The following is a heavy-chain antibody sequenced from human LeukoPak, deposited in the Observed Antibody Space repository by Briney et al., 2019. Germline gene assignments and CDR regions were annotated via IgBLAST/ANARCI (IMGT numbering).Heavy chain of an antibody. D-gene: IGHD1-26*01. Sequence: SVKVSCKASGGTFSSYAISWVRQAPGQGLEWMGGIIPIFGTANYAQKFQGRVTITADESTSTAYMELSSLRSEDTAVYYCATSRTRGEWELLHSWGQGTLVTVSS. CDR2: IIPIFGTA. CDR1: GGTFSSYA. CDR3: ATSRTRGEWELLHS. J-gene: IGHJ4*02. V-gene: IGHV1-69*13.